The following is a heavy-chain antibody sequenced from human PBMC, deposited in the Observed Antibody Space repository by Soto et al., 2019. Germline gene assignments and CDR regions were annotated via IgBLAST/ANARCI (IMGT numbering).Heavy chain of an antibody. J-gene: IGHJ4*02. Sequence: DVHLVESGGGLVQPGRSLRLSCAASGFSFRNYGMHWVRRVPGKGLEWVSGISWHSGTIGYADSVRGRFTISRDNAKNSLYLQMNSLGPEDTALYYCVKEKLCGNYEYYFDSWGQGTLVTVSS. D-gene: IGHD3-3*01. CDR2: ISWHSGTI. CDR3: VKEKLCGNYEYYFDS. V-gene: IGHV3-9*01. CDR1: GFSFRNYG.